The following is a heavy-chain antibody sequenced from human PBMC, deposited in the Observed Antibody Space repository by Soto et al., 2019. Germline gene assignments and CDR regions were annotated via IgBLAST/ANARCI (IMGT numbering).Heavy chain of an antibody. J-gene: IGHJ5*02. CDR3: VRGLPGGFDP. V-gene: IGHV3-13*01. CDR2: IGFAGDT. D-gene: IGHD3-10*01. Sequence: GGSLRLSCGASGFIFSNFDMHWVRQTTEKGLEWVSGIGFAGDTNYSGSVKGRFTIYRENAKNSLFLQMISLRVGDTAVYYCVRGLPGGFDPWGQGTLVTVSS. CDR1: GFIFSNFD.